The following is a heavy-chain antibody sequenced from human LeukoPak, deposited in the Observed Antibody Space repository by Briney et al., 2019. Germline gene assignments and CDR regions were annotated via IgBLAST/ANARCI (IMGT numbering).Heavy chain of an antibody. CDR2: IYTSGST. J-gene: IGHJ3*02. D-gene: IGHD3-22*01. V-gene: IGHV4-4*07. CDR3: AREITMIVSDDAFDI. CDR1: GGSISSYY. Sequence: SETLSLTCTVSGGSISSYYWSWIRQPAGKGLECIGRIYTSGSTNYNPSLKSRVTMSVDTSKNQFSLKLSSVTAADTAVYYCAREITMIVSDDAFDIWGQGTMVTVSS.